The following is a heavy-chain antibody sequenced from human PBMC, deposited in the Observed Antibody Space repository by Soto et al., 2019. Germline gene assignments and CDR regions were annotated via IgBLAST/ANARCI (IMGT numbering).Heavy chain of an antibody. D-gene: IGHD2-8*01. CDR1: GGSVSNSNHY. CDR3: VSQRTSVLTQAYFDY. Sequence: ETLSLTCTVSGGSVSNSNHYWGWIRQSPGKGLEWIGSVYYRGSSYSKSSVKSRVTISVDTSKNQFSLNLNSVTASDTAVYYCVSQRTSVLTQAYFDYWGPGALVT. CDR2: VYYRGSS. V-gene: IGHV4-39*01. J-gene: IGHJ4*02.